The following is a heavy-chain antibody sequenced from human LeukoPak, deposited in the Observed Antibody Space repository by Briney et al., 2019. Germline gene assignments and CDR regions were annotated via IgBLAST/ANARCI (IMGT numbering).Heavy chain of an antibody. V-gene: IGHV1-46*01. CDR1: AYTFTSYY. D-gene: IGHD6-19*01. CDR2: INPSGGRT. J-gene: IGHJ4*02. CDR3: ARKPRGCFDY. Sequence: ATAKVSCKASAYTFTSYYMHWLRQAPGQGLEWMGIINPSGGRTSSAQKFQGRVTMTRDTSTSTVYMELSSLRSEDTAVYYCARKPRGCFDYWGQGTLVTVS.